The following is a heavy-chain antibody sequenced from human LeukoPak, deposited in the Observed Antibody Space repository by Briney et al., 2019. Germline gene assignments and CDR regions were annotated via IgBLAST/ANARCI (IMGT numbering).Heavy chain of an antibody. CDR2: IYYSGRT. CDR3: ARRRYYDGSGYLE. J-gene: IGHJ1*01. CDR1: GDSISRSDSY. V-gene: IGHV4-39*01. Sequence: TASETLSLTCSVSGDSISRSDSYWDWIHQPPGKGLEWIGTIYYSGRTYYSPSLNSRVTMSVDTSSNQFSLNLRSVTAADTAVYYCARRRYYDGSGYLEWGQGTLLSVSS. D-gene: IGHD3-22*01.